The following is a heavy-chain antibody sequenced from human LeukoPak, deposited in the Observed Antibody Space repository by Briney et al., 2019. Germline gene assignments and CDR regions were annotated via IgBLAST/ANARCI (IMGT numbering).Heavy chain of an antibody. J-gene: IGHJ3*02. CDR1: GFTFSSYW. Sequence: GGSLRLSCAASGFTFSSYWMHWVRQAPGKGLVWVSRINSDGSSTSYADSVKGRFTISRDNAKNTLYLQMNSLRAEDTAVYYCARKRLSVDGYNDAFDIWGQGTMVTVSS. CDR2: INSDGSST. V-gene: IGHV3-74*01. CDR3: ARKRLSVDGYNDAFDI. D-gene: IGHD5-24*01.